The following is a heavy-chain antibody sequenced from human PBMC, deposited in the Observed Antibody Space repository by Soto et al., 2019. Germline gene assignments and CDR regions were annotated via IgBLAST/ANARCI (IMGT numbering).Heavy chain of an antibody. Sequence: ASVKVSCKASGYTFTSYGISWVRQAPGQGLEWMGWISAYNGNTNYAQKLQGRVTMTTDTSTSTAYMELRSLRSDDTAVYYCARDVGYYSDSGGYYPFDYWGQGTLVTVSS. CDR1: GYTFTSYG. CDR3: ARDVGYYSDSGGYYPFDY. V-gene: IGHV1-18*01. J-gene: IGHJ4*02. CDR2: ISAYNGNT. D-gene: IGHD3-22*01.